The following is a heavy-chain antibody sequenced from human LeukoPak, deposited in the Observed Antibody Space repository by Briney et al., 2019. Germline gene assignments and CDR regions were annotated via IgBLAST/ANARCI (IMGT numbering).Heavy chain of an antibody. V-gene: IGHV3-49*03. CDR1: GFTFGDYV. D-gene: IGHD6-19*01. J-gene: IGHJ6*02. CDR3: TRDQAEYSSGWYSYYYGMDV. CDR2: IRSKAYGGTT. Sequence: HPGGSLRLSCTASGFTFGDYVMSWFRQAPGKGLEWVGFIRSKAYGGTTEYAASVKGRFTISRDDSKSIAYLQMNSLKTEDTAVYYCTRDQAEYSSGWYSYYYGMDVWGQGTTVTVSS.